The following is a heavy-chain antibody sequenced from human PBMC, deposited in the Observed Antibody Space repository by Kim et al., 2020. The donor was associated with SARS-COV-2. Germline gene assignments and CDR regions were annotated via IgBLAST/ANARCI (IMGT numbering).Heavy chain of an antibody. D-gene: IGHD2-15*01. CDR3: ARGTGSEDGYFGY. Sequence: SETLSLTCTVSGGSISSSSYYWGWIRQPPGKGLEWIGSIYYSGSTYYNPSLKSRVTISVDTSKNQFSLKLSSVTAADTAVYYCARGTGSEDGYFGYWGQGTLVTVSS. V-gene: IGHV4-39*07. J-gene: IGHJ4*02. CDR2: IYYSGST. CDR1: GGSISSSSYY.